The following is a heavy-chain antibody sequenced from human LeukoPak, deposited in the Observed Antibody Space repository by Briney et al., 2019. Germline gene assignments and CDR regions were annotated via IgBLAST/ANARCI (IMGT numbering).Heavy chain of an antibody. CDR2: INPSGGST. J-gene: IGHJ5*02. CDR3: ARDSNLGLSYWFDP. CDR1: GYTFTSYY. Sequence: ASVKVSCKASGYTFTSYYMHWVRQAPGQGLEWMGIINPSGGSTSYAQKLQGRVTMTTDTSTSTAYMELRSLRSDDTAVYYCARDSNLGLSYWFDPWGQGTLVTVSS. D-gene: IGHD3-3*02. V-gene: IGHV1-46*01.